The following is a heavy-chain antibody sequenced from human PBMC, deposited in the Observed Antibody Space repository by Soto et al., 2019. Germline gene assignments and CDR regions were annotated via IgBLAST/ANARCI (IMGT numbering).Heavy chain of an antibody. CDR3: AREGGYCSGGSCRIGYYYYYYMDV. D-gene: IGHD2-15*01. J-gene: IGHJ6*03. V-gene: IGHV4-34*01. CDR2: INHSGST. CDR1: GGSFSGYY. Sequence: SETLSLTCAVYGGSFSGYYWSWICQPPGKGLEWIGEINHSGSTNYNPSLKSRVTISVDTSKNQFSLKLSSVTAADTAVYYCAREGGYCSGGSCRIGYYYYYYMDVWGKGTTVTVSS.